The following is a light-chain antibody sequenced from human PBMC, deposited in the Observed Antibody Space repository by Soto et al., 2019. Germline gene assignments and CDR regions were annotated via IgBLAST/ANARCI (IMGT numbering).Light chain of an antibody. J-gene: IGKJ5*01. CDR2: GIS. Sequence: EIVMTQSPGTLSLSPGERATLSCRASQSVTNDFFAWYQQRPGQAPRLLIYGISNRATGIPDRFSGSGSGTDFTLTISRLEPEDFAVYYCQQYVTLPHTFGQGTRLEIK. CDR1: QSVTNDF. CDR3: QQYVTLPHT. V-gene: IGKV3-20*01.